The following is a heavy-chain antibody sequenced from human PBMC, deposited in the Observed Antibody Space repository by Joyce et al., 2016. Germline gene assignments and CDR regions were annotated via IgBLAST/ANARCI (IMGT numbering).Heavy chain of an antibody. Sequence: EVQLVQSGAEVKKPGESLKISCKDSGYSFTSSWIAWVRQMPGKGLGWMGFIYPGDSDTRYSPSFQGQVTISADKSISTAYLQWSSLKASDTAIYYCARHMDDYSTYGWFDPWGQGTLVTVSS. CDR1: GYSFTSSW. CDR3: ARHMDDYSTYGWFDP. D-gene: IGHD4-11*01. V-gene: IGHV5-51*01. J-gene: IGHJ5*02. CDR2: IYPGDSDT.